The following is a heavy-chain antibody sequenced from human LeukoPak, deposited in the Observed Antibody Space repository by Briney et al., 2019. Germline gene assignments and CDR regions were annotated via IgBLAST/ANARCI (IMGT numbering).Heavy chain of an antibody. Sequence: PGGSLRLSCEVSGFTFHDYAMHWVRQAPGKGLEWVSGISGNSGSIGYADSVRGRFTISRDNAKNSLYLQMDSLRAEDTALYYCTKASIAARYYYYMDVWGKGTTVTVSS. V-gene: IGHV3-9*01. J-gene: IGHJ6*03. CDR3: TKASIAARYYYYMDV. CDR2: ISGNSGSI. CDR1: GFTFHDYA. D-gene: IGHD6-13*01.